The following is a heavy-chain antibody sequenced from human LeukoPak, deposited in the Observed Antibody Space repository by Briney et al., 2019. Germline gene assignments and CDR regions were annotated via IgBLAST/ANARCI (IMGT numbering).Heavy chain of an antibody. J-gene: IGHJ4*02. Sequence: PGGSLRLSCAASGFTFSSYWMSWVRQAPGKGLEWVAVISYDGSNKYYADSVKGRFTISGDNSKNTLYLQMNSLRPEDTAVYYCANEESRWLQSLDYWGQGTLVTVSS. D-gene: IGHD5-24*01. V-gene: IGHV3-30*18. CDR3: ANEESRWLQSLDY. CDR1: GFTFSSYW. CDR2: ISYDGSNK.